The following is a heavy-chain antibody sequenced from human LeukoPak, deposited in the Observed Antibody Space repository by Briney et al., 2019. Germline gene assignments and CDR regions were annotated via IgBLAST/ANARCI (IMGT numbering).Heavy chain of an antibody. CDR1: GFTFSSYA. Sequence: GGSLRLSCAASGFTFSSYAMSWVRQAPGKGLEWVSVIYSGGSTYYADSVKGRFTISRHNSKNTLYLQMNSLRAEDTAVYYCARAPYYGSGKNYGMDVWGQGTTVTVS. CDR2: IYSGGST. D-gene: IGHD3-10*01. V-gene: IGHV3-53*04. J-gene: IGHJ6*02. CDR3: ARAPYYGSGKNYGMDV.